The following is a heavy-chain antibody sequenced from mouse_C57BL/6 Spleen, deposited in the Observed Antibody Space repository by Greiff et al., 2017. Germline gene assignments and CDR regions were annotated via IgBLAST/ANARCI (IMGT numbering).Heavy chain of an antibody. CDR2: IDPSDSYT. J-gene: IGHJ3*01. CDR3: ARSGGNHSFFAY. V-gene: IGHV1-50*01. D-gene: IGHD1-1*02. Sequence: QVQLQQPGAELVKPGASVKLSCKASGYTFTSYWMQWVKQRPGQGLEWIGEIDPSDSYTNYNQKFKGKATLTVDTSSSTAYMQLSGLTSEDSAVYYCARSGGNHSFFAYWGQGTLVTVSA. CDR1: GYTFTSYW.